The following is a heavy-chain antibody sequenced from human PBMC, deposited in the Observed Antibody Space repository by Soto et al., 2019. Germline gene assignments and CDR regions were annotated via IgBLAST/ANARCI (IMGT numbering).Heavy chain of an antibody. CDR2: TYYRSNWRH. D-gene: IGHD6-19*01. CDR1: GDRVSSNTAA. Sequence: SQTLSLTFAISGDRVSSNTAAWNWIRSSPSRGLEWLGRTYYRSNWRHDYAVSVKSRITVNPDTSRNHFSLQLNSVTPDDTAVYYCARGVAGSGFDLWGQGTLVTVSS. V-gene: IGHV6-1*01. CDR3: ARGVAGSGFDL. J-gene: IGHJ4*02.